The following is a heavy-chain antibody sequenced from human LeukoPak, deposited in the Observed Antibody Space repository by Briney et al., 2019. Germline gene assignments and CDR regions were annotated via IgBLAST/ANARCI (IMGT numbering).Heavy chain of an antibody. J-gene: IGHJ4*02. V-gene: IGHV3-64*01. Sequence: GGSLRLSCAASGFTFSSYAMHWVCQAPGKGLEYVSAISSNGGSTYYANSVKGRFTISRDNSKNTLYLQMGSLRAEDMAVYYCARDLAGVYDYWGQGTLVTVSS. CDR2: ISSNGGST. CDR3: ARDLAGVYDY. CDR1: GFTFSSYA. D-gene: IGHD6-19*01.